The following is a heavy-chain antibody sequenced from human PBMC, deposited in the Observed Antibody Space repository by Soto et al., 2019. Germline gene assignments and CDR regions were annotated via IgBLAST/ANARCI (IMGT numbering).Heavy chain of an antibody. CDR3: ARDSEYCSGGSCRPYYYYGMDV. CDR2: ISAYNGNT. Sequence: ASVKVSCKASGYTFTSYAMHWVRQAPGQRLEWMGWISAYNGNTNYAQKLQGRVTMTTDTSTSTAYMELRSLRSDDTAVYYCARDSEYCSGGSCRPYYYYGMDVWGQGTTVTVSS. V-gene: IGHV1-18*01. D-gene: IGHD2-15*01. CDR1: GYTFTSYA. J-gene: IGHJ6*02.